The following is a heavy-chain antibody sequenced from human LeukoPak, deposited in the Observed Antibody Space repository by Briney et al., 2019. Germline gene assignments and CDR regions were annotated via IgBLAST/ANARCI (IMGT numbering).Heavy chain of an antibody. CDR1: GGSIRSY. D-gene: IGHD3-10*01. J-gene: IGHJ5*02. CDR3: ARDSGTTGEVKFDP. CDR2: IYGSGST. V-gene: IGHV4-4*07. Sequence: SETLSLTCTVSGGSIRSYWSWIRQPAGKGLEWIGLIYGSGSTDYNPSLKSRVTMSIDTSKNQFSLNLISVTAADTAVYYCARDSGTTGEVKFDPWGQGTLVTVSS.